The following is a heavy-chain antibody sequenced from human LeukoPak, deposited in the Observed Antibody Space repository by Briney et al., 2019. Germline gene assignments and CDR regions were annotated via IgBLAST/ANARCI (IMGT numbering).Heavy chain of an antibody. J-gene: IGHJ4*02. CDR2: IIPIFGAA. Sequence: SVKVSCKASGGTFSSYAISWVRQAPGQGLEWMGGIIPIFGAANYAQKFQGRVTITADESTSTAYMELSSLRSEDTTVYYCAREGIRTSTLDYWGQGTLVTVSS. CDR3: AREGIRTSTLDY. V-gene: IGHV1-69*01. D-gene: IGHD6-6*01. CDR1: GGTFSSYA.